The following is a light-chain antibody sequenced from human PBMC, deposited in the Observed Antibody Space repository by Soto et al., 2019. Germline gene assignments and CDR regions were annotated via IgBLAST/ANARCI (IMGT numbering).Light chain of an antibody. J-gene: IGLJ1*01. CDR1: SSDVGGYSY. Sequence: QSALAQPPSVSESPRQSIAISCTRTSSDVGGYSYVSWYQQQPGKAPKLVVSDVSNRPSGVSERFSGSKSGNTASLTISGLQTEDEADYYCASYTTSRTYVFGTGTKVTVL. V-gene: IGLV2-14*01. CDR2: DVS. CDR3: ASYTTSRTYV.